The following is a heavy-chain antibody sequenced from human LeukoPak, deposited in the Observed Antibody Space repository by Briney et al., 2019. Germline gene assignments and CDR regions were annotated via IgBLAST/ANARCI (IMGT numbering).Heavy chain of an antibody. Sequence: ASVKVSCKASGYTFTSYDINWVRQATGQGLEWTGWMNPNSGNTGYAQKFQGRVTMTRNTSISTAYMELSSLRSEDTAVYYCARAPRYYDFWSGYARGYNWFDPWGQGTLVTVSS. D-gene: IGHD3-3*01. CDR2: MNPNSGNT. CDR1: GYTFTSYD. J-gene: IGHJ5*02. CDR3: ARAPRYYDFWSGYARGYNWFDP. V-gene: IGHV1-8*01.